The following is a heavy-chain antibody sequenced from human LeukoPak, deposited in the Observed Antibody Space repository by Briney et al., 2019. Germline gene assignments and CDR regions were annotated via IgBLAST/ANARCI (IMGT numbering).Heavy chain of an antibody. CDR1: GFTFSSYA. CDR2: ISYDGSNK. CDR3: AREGSAAGYHYYGMDV. Sequence: PGRSLRLSCAASGFTFSSYAMHWVRQAPGKGLEWVAVISYDGSNKYYADSVKGRFTISRDNSKNTLYLHMNSLRAEDTAVYYCAREGSAAGYHYYGMDVWGQGTTVTVSS. D-gene: IGHD6-13*01. V-gene: IGHV3-30*04. J-gene: IGHJ6*02.